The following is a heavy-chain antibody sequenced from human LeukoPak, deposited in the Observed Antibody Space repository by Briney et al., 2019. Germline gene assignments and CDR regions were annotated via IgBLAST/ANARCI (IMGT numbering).Heavy chain of an antibody. CDR2: INSDGSST. J-gene: IGHJ3*02. Sequence: GGSLRLSCAASGFTFSSYWMHWVRQAPGKGLVWVSRINSDGSSTSYADSVKGRSTISRDNAKNTLYLQMNSLRAEDTAVYYCARQAAGHLIMGAFDIWGQGTMVTVSS. CDR1: GFTFSSYW. V-gene: IGHV3-74*01. CDR3: ARQAAGHLIMGAFDI. D-gene: IGHD6-13*01.